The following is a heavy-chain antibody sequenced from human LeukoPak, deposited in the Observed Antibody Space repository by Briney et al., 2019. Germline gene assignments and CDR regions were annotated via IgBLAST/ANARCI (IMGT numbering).Heavy chain of an antibody. Sequence: GGSLRLSCAASGFTFNNYAMTWVRQAPGKGLEWVSAIDARGDDTFYADFVRGRFTVSRDNVKNMVHLQMNSLRAEDSAFYYCAKPLRYFYGVDVWGRGPRVTVSS. CDR2: IDARGDDT. D-gene: IGHD3-9*01. V-gene: IGHV3-23*01. J-gene: IGHJ6*04. CDR3: AKPLRYFYGVDV. CDR1: GFTFNNYA.